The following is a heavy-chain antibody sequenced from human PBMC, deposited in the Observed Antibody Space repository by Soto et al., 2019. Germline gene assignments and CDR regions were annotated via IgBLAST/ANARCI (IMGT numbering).Heavy chain of an antibody. CDR2: ISYDGSNK. D-gene: IGHD3-3*01. V-gene: IGHV3-30*18. CDR3: AKVGVLRSYYDPPAP. Sequence: GGSLRLSCAASGFTFSSYGMHWVRQAPGKGLEWVAVISYDGSNKYYADSVKGRFTISRDNSKNTLYLQMNSLRAEDTAVYYCAKVGVLRSYYDPPAPWGQGTLVNVSS. CDR1: GFTFSSYG. J-gene: IGHJ5*02.